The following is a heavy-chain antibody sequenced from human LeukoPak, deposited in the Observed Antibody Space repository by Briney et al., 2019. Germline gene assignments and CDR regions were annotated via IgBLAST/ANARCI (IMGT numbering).Heavy chain of an antibody. J-gene: IGHJ3*02. CDR3: ARTLAALRWTGAFDI. Sequence: ASVKVSCKASGYTFTSYYMHWVRQAPGQGLEWMGVINPSGGSTSYAQKFQGRVTMTRDTSTSTVYMEPSSLRSEDTAVYYCARTLAALRWTGAFDIWGQGTMVTVSS. V-gene: IGHV1-46*01. CDR2: INPSGGST. D-gene: IGHD6-13*01. CDR1: GYTFTSYY.